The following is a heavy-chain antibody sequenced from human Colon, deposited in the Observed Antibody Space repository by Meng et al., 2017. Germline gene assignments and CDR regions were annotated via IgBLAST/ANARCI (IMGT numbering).Heavy chain of an antibody. D-gene: IGHD6-19*01. CDR1: GGSISTSGYY. CDR2: IGHSGIT. V-gene: IGHV4-39*01. CDR3: VRSSGWVRTGFDP. J-gene: IGHJ5*02. Sequence: QPQLQESGPGLVKPSEALSPTCRVSGGSISTSGYYWGWLRQPPGKGLEWIGSIGHSGITYYTPSLKSRVTVSIDTSKSQFSLKLTSVTAADTAVYYCVRSSGWVRTGFDPWGQGTLVTVSS.